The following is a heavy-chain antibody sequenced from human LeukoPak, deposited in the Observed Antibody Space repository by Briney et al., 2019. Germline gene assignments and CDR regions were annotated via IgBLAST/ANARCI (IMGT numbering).Heavy chain of an antibody. CDR3: AEDGIRDFDWFTTGDC. Sequence: GGSLRLSCAASGFTFSSYAMSWVRQAPGKGLEWVSAISGSGGSTYYAASVKGRFTISRDNSKNTLYLQMNSLRAEDTAVFFRAEDGIRDFDWFTTGDCWGQGTLVTVSS. CDR1: GFTFSSYA. V-gene: IGHV3-23*01. J-gene: IGHJ4*02. D-gene: IGHD3-9*01. CDR2: ISGSGGST.